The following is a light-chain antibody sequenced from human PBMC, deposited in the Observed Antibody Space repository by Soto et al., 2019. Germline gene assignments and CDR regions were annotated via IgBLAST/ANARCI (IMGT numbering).Light chain of an antibody. V-gene: IGKV1-39*01. CDR1: QSISSY. CDR3: LHDHTYPWT. CDR2: AAS. J-gene: IGKJ1*01. Sequence: DIQMTQSPSSLSASVGDRVTITCRASQSISSYLNWYQQKPGKAPKLLIYAASSLQSGVPSRFSGSGSGTDFTLTIGNLQPEDAATYYCLHDHTYPWTFGQGTKVEVK.